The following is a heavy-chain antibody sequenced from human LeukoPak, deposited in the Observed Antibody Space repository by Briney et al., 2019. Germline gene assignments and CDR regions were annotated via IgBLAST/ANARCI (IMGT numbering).Heavy chain of an antibody. CDR3: AKPSTYSSSAPFDY. Sequence: GGSLRLSCAASGFTFSSYAMSWVRQAPGKGREWVSAISGSGGSTYYADSVKGRFTISRDNSKNTLYLQMNSLRAEDTAVYYCAKPSTYSSSAPFDYWGQGTLVTVSS. CDR1: GFTFSSYA. J-gene: IGHJ4*02. V-gene: IGHV3-23*01. CDR2: ISGSGGST. D-gene: IGHD6-6*01.